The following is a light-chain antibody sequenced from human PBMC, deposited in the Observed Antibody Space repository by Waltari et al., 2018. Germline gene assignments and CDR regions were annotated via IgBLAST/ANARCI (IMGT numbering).Light chain of an antibody. CDR1: QSVTSA. Sequence: ELVLTQSPATLSLSPGESATLSCRTSQSVTSALAWYQQKPGQAPMLLIYGSSNTATGIPGRFSGSGSGTDFSLTISSLEHDDVAVYYWQHYLRLPVTFGQGTKVEVK. J-gene: IGKJ1*01. CDR2: GSS. CDR3: QHYLRLPVT. V-gene: IGKV3D-15*01.